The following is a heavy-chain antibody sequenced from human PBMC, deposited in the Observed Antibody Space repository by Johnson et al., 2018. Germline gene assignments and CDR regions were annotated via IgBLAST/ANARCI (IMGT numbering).Heavy chain of an antibody. CDR1: GFTFGDYA. D-gene: IGHD4-11*01. CDR3: TRERATVTSTYYYDYYGMDV. J-gene: IGHJ6*02. CDR2: IRSKAYGGTT. Sequence: EQLVQSGGGLVKPGRSLRLSCTASGFTFGDYAMSWFRQAPGKGLEWVGFIRSKAYGGTTEYAASVKGRFTISRDDSKSNAYLQMTSLKTEDTAVYYCTRERATVTSTYYYDYYGMDVWGQGTTVTVSS. V-gene: IGHV3-49*05.